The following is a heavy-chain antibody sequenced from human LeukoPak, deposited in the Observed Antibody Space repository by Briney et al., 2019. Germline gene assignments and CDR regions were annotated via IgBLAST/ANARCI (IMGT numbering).Heavy chain of an antibody. V-gene: IGHV4-4*07. CDR3: ARSEAPGIAAAGLYYGMDV. D-gene: IGHD6-13*01. J-gene: IGHJ6*02. CDR1: GGSISSYY. CDR2: IYTSGST. Sequence: PSETLSLTCTVSGGSISSYYWSWIRQPAGKGLEWTGRIYTSGSTNYNPSLKSRVTMSVDTSKNQFSLKLSSVTAADTAVYYCARSEAPGIAAAGLYYGMDVWGQGTTVTVSS.